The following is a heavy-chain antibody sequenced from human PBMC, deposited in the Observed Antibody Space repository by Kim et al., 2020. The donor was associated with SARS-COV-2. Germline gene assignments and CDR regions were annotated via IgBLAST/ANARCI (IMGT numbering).Heavy chain of an antibody. CDR3: ARALAAAGTSVDP. CDR1: GGSFSGYY. Sequence: SETLSLTCAVYGGSFSGYYWSWIRQPPGKGLEWIGEINHSGSTNYNPSLKSRVTISVDTSKNQFSLKLSSVTAADTAVYYCARALAAAGTSVDPWGQGTL. CDR2: INHSGST. J-gene: IGHJ5*02. V-gene: IGHV4-34*01. D-gene: IGHD6-13*01.